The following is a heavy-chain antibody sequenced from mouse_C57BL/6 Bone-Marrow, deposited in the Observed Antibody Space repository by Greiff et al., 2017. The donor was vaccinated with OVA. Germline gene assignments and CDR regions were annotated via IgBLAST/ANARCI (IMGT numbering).Heavy chain of an antibody. D-gene: IGHD2-4*01. CDR2: ISSGGSYT. CDR1: GFTFSSYG. CDR3: AGGDYDGDY. V-gene: IGHV5-6*01. J-gene: IGHJ2*01. Sequence: EVKVVESGGDLVKPGGSLKLSCAASGFTFSSYGMSWVRQTPDQRLEWVATISSGGSYTYYPDSVKGRFTISRDNAKNTLYLQMSSLKSEDTAMYYCAGGDYDGDYWGQGTTLTVSS.